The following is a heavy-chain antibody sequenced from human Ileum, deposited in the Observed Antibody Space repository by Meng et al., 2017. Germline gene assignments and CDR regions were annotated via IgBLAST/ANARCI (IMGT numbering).Heavy chain of an antibody. CDR3: ARGPGRGSGSGSFDY. Sequence: QVQLAESGPGLVKPSQTLSLTGSVSGDSISSGGFYWSWIRQHPGKGLEWIGYIYSSGSTYYNPSLKSLVSISVDTSKNQFSLKLSSVTAADTAVYYCARGPGRGSGSGSFDYWGQGTLVTVSS. CDR2: IYSSGST. CDR1: GDSISSGGFY. J-gene: IGHJ4*02. D-gene: IGHD3-10*01. V-gene: IGHV4-31*01.